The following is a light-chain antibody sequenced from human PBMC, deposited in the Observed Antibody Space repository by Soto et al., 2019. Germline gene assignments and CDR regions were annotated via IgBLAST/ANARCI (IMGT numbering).Light chain of an antibody. Sequence: DIQMTQSPSSLSASVGDRVTITCRASQSISSYLNWYQQKPGKAPKLLIYAASSLQSGVPSRFSGSGSGTDFTLTISSLQPEDFATYYCQQSYSTPWTCGQGTKVDI. CDR3: QQSYSTPWT. CDR1: QSISSY. CDR2: AAS. V-gene: IGKV1-39*01. J-gene: IGKJ1*01.